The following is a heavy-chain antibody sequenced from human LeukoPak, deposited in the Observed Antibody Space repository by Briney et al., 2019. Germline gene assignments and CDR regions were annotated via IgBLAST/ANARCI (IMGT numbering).Heavy chain of an antibody. CDR1: GFTFDDYA. Sequence: PGGSLRLSCAASGFTFDDYAMHWVRQAPGKGLEWVSLISWDGGSTHYADSVKGRFTISRDNSKNSLYLQMNSLRAEDTALYYCAKDLLFHSSGWLFDYWGQGTLVTVSS. J-gene: IGHJ4*02. CDR2: ISWDGGST. V-gene: IGHV3-43D*03. D-gene: IGHD6-19*01. CDR3: AKDLLFHSSGWLFDY.